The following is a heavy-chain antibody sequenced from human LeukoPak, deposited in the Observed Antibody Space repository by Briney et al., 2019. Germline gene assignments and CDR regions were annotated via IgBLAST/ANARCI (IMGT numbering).Heavy chain of an antibody. Sequence: GGSLRLSCAASGFTFSNAYMNWVRQAPGKGLEWVSAISNNGGYTYYADSVQGWFTISRDNSKSTLCLQMNSLRAEDTAVYYCAKQLGYCSDGSCYFPYWGQGTLVTVSS. J-gene: IGHJ4*02. CDR1: GFTFSNAY. CDR2: ISNNGGYT. V-gene: IGHV3-23*01. CDR3: AKQLGYCSDGSCYFPY. D-gene: IGHD2-15*01.